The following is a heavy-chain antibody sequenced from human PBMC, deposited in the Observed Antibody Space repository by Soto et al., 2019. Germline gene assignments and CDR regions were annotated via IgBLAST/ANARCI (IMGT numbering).Heavy chain of an antibody. V-gene: IGHV2-5*01. J-gene: IGHJ4*02. CDR2: VFWNDDK. CDR3: ARAYTYDFDH. D-gene: IGHD2-21*01. Sequence: QITLKESGPTLVKPTQTLTLTCTFSGISFGARGVGVGWIRQPPGRALEWLGLVFWNDDKRYSPSLESRLTLTKDTSNNQVVLTVTNLDPGDTGTYYCARAYTYDFDHWGQGTLVTVSA. CDR1: GISFGARGVG.